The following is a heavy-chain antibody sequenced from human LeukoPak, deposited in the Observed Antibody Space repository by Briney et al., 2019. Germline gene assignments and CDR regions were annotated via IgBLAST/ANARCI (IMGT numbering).Heavy chain of an antibody. D-gene: IGHD3-10*01. CDR3: AREGLLWFGELFKRGPFDP. V-gene: IGHV3-23*01. CDR1: GFTFSNYA. Sequence: GESLKISCAASGFTFSNYAMSWVRQAPGKGLEWVSGISGIGSNTYYADSVKGRFTISRDNSKNTLYLQMNSLRAEDTAVYYCAREGLLWFGELFKRGPFDPWGQGTLVTVSS. CDR2: ISGIGSNT. J-gene: IGHJ5*02.